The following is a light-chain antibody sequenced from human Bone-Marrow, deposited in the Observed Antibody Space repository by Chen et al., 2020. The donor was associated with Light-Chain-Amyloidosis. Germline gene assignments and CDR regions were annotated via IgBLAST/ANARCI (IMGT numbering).Light chain of an antibody. CDR3: SAHGGANNFYV. CDR1: SSDVGAYDY. Sequence: QSALTQPHSPPGPPGQSVTISCPGTSSDVGAYDYVSWYQQYPGKAPRLMIYEVNKRPSGVPDRFSASKSANTASLTVSGLQAEDEADYYCSAHGGANNFYVFGSGTKVTVL. J-gene: IGLJ1*01. CDR2: EVN. V-gene: IGLV2-8*01.